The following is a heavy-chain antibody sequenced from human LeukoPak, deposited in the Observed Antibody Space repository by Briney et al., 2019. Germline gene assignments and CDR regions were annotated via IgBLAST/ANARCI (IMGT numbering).Heavy chain of an antibody. Sequence: SETLSLTCAVSGGSISSGGYSWSWIRQPPGKGLEWIGYIYYSGSTYYNPSLKSRVTISVDTSKNQFSLKLSSVTAADTAVYYCASGARILGAFDIWGQGTMVTVSS. V-gene: IGHV4-30-4*07. J-gene: IGHJ3*02. CDR3: ASGARILGAFDI. CDR1: GGSISSGGYS. D-gene: IGHD1-26*01. CDR2: IYYSGST.